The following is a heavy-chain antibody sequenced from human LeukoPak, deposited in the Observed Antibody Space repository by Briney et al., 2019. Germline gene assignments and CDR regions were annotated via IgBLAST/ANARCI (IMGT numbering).Heavy chain of an antibody. CDR3: ARRGWDGGDADAFDI. J-gene: IGHJ3*02. D-gene: IGHD2-21*02. CDR1: GYSFTSYW. Sequence: KDGESLKISCKGSGYSFTSYWIGWVRQMPGKGLEWMGIIYPGDSDTRYSPSFQGQVTISADKSISTAYLQWSSLKASDTAMYYCARRGWDGGDADAFDIWGQGTMVTVSS. V-gene: IGHV5-51*01. CDR2: IYPGDSDT.